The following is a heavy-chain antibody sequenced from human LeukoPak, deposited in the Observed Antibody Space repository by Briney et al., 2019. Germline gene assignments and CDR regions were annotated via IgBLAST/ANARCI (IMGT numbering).Heavy chain of an antibody. CDR2: ISYDGSNK. J-gene: IGHJ3*02. CDR1: GFTFSSYA. CDR3: AKFNSQLVHGDAFDI. V-gene: IGHV3-30-3*02. Sequence: GGSLRLSCAASGFTFSSYAMHWVRQAPGKGLEWVAVISYDGSNKYYADSVKGRFTISRDNSKNTLYLQMNSLRSEDTAVYYCAKFNSQLVHGDAFDIWGQGTMVTVSS. D-gene: IGHD6-13*01.